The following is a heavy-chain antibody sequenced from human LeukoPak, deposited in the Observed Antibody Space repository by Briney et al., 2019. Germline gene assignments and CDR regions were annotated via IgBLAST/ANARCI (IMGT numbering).Heavy chain of an antibody. V-gene: IGHV3-23*01. CDR1: GFNFRSYA. CDR3: ARDSPLKGYNSGWAINSFDF. Sequence: PGGSLRLSCAASGFNFRSYAMSWVRQAPGKGLEWVSTVTGGAVATYYADSVRGRHTISRDNSKNTLYLQMNSLRAEDTAVYYCARDSPLKGYNSGWAINSFDFWGQGTLVTVSS. J-gene: IGHJ4*02. CDR2: VTGGAVAT. D-gene: IGHD6-19*01.